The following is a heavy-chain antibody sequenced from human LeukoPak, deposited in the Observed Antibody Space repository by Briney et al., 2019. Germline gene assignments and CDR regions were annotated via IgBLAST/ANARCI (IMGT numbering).Heavy chain of an antibody. CDR1: GYTFTGYY. J-gene: IGHJ4*02. CDR2: INPNRGGT. D-gene: IGHD3-16*01. Sequence: ASMKVSCKASGYTFTGYYMHWVRQAPGQGLEWMGWINPNRGGTNYAQKFQGRVTMTRDKSISTAYMELSSLRSDDTAVYYCARGGITEFDYWGQGTLVTVSS. V-gene: IGHV1-2*02. CDR3: ARGGITEFDY.